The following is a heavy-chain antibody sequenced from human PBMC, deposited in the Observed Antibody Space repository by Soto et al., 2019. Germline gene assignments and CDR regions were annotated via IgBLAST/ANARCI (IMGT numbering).Heavy chain of an antibody. Sequence: SATLSLTCTVSGGSIKNYYWSWIRQSPGKRLEWIAHIYSSGSAHFSPSLQSRVTISLGPSENQLSLSLASVTAADTAVYYCARNPPGPVDFDVWGPGTLVTVSS. V-gene: IGHV4-59*01. CDR1: GGSIKNYY. CDR3: ARNPPGPVDFDV. CDR2: IYSSGSA. J-gene: IGHJ4*02.